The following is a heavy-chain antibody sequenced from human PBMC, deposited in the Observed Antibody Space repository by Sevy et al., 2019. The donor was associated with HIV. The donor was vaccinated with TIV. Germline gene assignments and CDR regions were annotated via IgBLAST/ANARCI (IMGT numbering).Heavy chain of an antibody. CDR1: GFTFTRYA. CDR2: VSKEGTNK. J-gene: IGHJ4*02. Sequence: GGSLRLSCEASGFTFTRYAFHWVRQAPGKGLEWVAVVSKEGTNKYYADSVKGPFTISRDNSRNTLYLQMQSLRADDTAVYFCARDPHSVPHWGSFDSWGQGTLVTVSS. CDR3: ARDPHSVPHWGSFDS. V-gene: IGHV3-30-3*01. D-gene: IGHD3-16*01.